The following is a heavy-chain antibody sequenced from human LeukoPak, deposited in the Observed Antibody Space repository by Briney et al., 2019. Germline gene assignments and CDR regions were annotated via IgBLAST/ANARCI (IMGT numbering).Heavy chain of an antibody. J-gene: IGHJ6*04. CDR2: ISGSSTYT. CDR3: AELGITMIGGV. Sequence: PGGSLRLSCEASGFSFSTYTMTWVRQAPGKGLEWVASISGSSTYTYYLKSVKGRFTISRDNAKNSLYLQMNSLRAEDTAVYYCAELGITMIGGVWGKGTTVTISS. D-gene: IGHD3-10*02. V-gene: IGHV3-21*01. CDR1: GFSFSTYT.